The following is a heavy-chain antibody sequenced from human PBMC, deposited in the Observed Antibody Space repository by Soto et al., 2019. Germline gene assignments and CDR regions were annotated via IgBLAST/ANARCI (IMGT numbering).Heavy chain of an antibody. J-gene: IGHJ6*02. V-gene: IGHV3-66*01. Sequence: GGSLRLSCAASGFTVSSNYMSWVRQAPGKGLEWVSVIYSGGSTYYADSVKGRFTISRDNSKNTLYLQMNSLRAEDTAVYYCAITRPIVAVAEFYYYYGMDVWGQGTTVTVSS. CDR1: GFTVSSNY. D-gene: IGHD6-19*01. CDR2: IYSGGST. CDR3: AITRPIVAVAEFYYYYGMDV.